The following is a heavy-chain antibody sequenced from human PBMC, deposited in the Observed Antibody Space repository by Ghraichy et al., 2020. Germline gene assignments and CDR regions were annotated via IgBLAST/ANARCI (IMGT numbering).Heavy chain of an antibody. CDR1: GGSFSGYY. Sequence: SETLSLTCAVYGGSFSGYYWSWIRQPPGKGLEWIGEINHSGSSNYNPSLKSRVTISVDTSKNQFSLKLSSVTAADTAVYYCAGGVYVAGPVIGYWGQGTLVTVSS. V-gene: IGHV4-34*01. CDR2: INHSGSS. D-gene: IGHD2-8*01. J-gene: IGHJ4*02. CDR3: AGGVYVAGPVIGY.